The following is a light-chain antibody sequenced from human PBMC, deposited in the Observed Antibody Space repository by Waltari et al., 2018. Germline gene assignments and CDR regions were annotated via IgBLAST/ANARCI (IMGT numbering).Light chain of an antibody. J-gene: IGKJ4*01. Sequence: DIVMTQSPDSLAVSLGESDTINCKSSRSVLYSPNNKNYLSWYQQKPGQLPKLLFYWASTRESGVPYRFSGSGSETDFTLTISRLQAEDVALYYCQQFYGSPFTFGGGTQVHIK. CDR2: WAS. CDR1: RSVLYSPNNKNY. CDR3: QQFYGSPFT. V-gene: IGKV4-1*01.